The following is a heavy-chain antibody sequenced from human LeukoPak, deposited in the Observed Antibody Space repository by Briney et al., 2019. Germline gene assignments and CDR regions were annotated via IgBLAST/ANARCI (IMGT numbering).Heavy chain of an antibody. J-gene: IGHJ6*04. Sequence: SETLSLTCTVSGDSISSSSYYWGWIRQPPGKGLEWIGSIYYSGSTYYNPSLKSRVTISVDTSKNQFSLKLSSVTAADTAVYYCARDSLTIRFLGFTDVWGKGTTVTISS. CDR2: IYYSGST. CDR3: ARDSLTIRFLGFTDV. V-gene: IGHV4-39*07. D-gene: IGHD3-3*01. CDR1: GDSISSSSYY.